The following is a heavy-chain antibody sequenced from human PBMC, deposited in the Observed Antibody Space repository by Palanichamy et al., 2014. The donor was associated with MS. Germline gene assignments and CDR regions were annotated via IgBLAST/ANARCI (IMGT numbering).Heavy chain of an antibody. CDR1: GFTFSSYA. D-gene: IGHD2-2*01. CDR3: AKVFCSSTRCYDLGWFDP. J-gene: IGHJ5*02. Sequence: EVQLLESGGGLVQPGGSLRLSCAASGFTFSSYAMSWVRQAPGKGLEWVSFISGSGGSTYYADSVKGRFTISRDNSKNTLCLQMNSLRAEDTAVYYCAKVFCSSTRCYDLGWFDPWGQGTLVTVSS. CDR2: ISGSGGST. V-gene: IGHV3-23*01.